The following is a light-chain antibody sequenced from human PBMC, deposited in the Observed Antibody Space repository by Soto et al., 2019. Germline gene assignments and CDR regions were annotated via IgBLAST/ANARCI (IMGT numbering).Light chain of an antibody. Sequence: EVLMTQSPDTLYVSPGERVTLSCRASQSVSDNLAWYQQKPGQGPRLLVYRASTRTLGIPARFSGSESGTEFTLTISSLQSEDFAVYYCQQYNSWPITFGQGKRLEIK. V-gene: IGKV3-15*01. CDR2: RAS. CDR1: QSVSDN. J-gene: IGKJ5*01. CDR3: QQYNSWPIT.